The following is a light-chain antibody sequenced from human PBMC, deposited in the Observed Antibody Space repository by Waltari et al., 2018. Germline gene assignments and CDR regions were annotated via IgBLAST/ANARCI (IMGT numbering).Light chain of an antibody. CDR2: AAY. Sequence: AIQMTQSPSSLSASVGDRVTITCRASQGIRNELGWYQQKPGKAPKLLIYAAYSLQSRDTSRFSGSRSGNDFTLNLTNMHPEECTHHYSPQLANSRRTVGPGPKVNI. CDR1: QGIRNE. V-gene: IGKV1-6*01. J-gene: IGKJ3*01. CDR3: PQLANSRRT.